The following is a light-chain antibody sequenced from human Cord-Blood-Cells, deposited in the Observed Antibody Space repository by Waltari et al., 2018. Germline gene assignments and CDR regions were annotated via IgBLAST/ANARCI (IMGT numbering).Light chain of an antibody. CDR2: EVS. J-gene: IGLJ1*01. V-gene: IGLV2-14*01. CDR1: SSDVGGYNS. CDR3: SSYTSSSTLV. Sequence: QSALTQPAPVPGSPGQSITISCTGTSSDVGGYNSVSWYQQHPGKAPKLMIYEVSNRPSGVSNRFSGSKSGNTASLTISGLQAEDEADYYCSSYTSSSTLVFGTGTKVTVL.